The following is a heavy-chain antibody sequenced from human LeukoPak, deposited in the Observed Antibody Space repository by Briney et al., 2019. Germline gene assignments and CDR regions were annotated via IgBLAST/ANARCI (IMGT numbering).Heavy chain of an antibody. V-gene: IGHV3-23*01. J-gene: IGHJ5*02. CDR2: ISGSGGST. Sequence: GGSLRLSCAASGFTISSNAMSWVRRAPGKGLEGVSAISGSGGSTYYADSVKGRFTISRDNSKNSLYLQMNSLRAEDTAVYYGAKGLIAAADHNWFDPWGQGTLVTVSS. D-gene: IGHD6-13*01. CDR3: AKGLIAAADHNWFDP. CDR1: GFTISSNA.